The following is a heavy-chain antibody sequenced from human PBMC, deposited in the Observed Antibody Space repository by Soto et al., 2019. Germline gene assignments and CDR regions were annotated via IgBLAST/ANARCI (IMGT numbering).Heavy chain of an antibody. Sequence: QVQLVQSGAEVKKPGSSVKVSCKASGGTFSSYAISWVRQAPGQGLEWMGGIIPIFGTANYAQKFQGRVTNTADKTTSNAYMELRSLRSEDTAVYYCAGVRGLGDDYVWGSYRSRWFDPWGQGTLVTVSS. D-gene: IGHD3-16*02. CDR2: IIPIFGTA. CDR1: GGTFSSYA. J-gene: IGHJ5*02. CDR3: AGVRGLGDDYVWGSYRSRWFDP. V-gene: IGHV1-69*06.